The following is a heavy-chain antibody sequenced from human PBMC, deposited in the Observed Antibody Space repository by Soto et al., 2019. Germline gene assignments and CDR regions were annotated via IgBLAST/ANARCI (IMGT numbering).Heavy chain of an antibody. V-gene: IGHV1-69*01. Sequence: QVQLVQSGAEVKKPGSSVKVSCKASGGTFSSYAISWVRQAPGQGLEWMGGIIPIFGTANYAQKFQGRVTITADESTSAAYLALSSLRSEDTAVYYCARAHYDSSGPTYYFDYWGQGTLVTVSS. D-gene: IGHD3-22*01. CDR1: GGTFSSYA. CDR2: IIPIFGTA. J-gene: IGHJ4*02. CDR3: ARAHYDSSGPTYYFDY.